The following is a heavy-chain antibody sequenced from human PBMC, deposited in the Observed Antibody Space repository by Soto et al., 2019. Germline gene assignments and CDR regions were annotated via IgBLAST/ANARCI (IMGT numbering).Heavy chain of an antibody. Sequence: EVQLVESGGGLVQPGRSLRLSCAASGFTFDDYAMHWVRQAPGKCLEWVSGISWNSGNKVYADSVKGRFTISRDNAKNFLYLQLNILRAADTALYYCATSAGILRYFDWLSPGMDLWGQGTTVTVSS. CDR1: GFTFDDYA. CDR2: ISWNSGNK. J-gene: IGHJ6*02. V-gene: IGHV3-9*01. D-gene: IGHD3-9*01. CDR3: ATSAGILRYFDWLSPGMDL.